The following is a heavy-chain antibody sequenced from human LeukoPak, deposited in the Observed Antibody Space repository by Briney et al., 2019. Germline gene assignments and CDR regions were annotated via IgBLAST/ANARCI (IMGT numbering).Heavy chain of an antibody. Sequence: SETLSLTCAVYGGSFSGYYWGWIRQPPGKGLECIGSIYHSGRTYYNPSLKSRVTISVDTFKNQFSLKLTSVTAADTAVYYCATVSTTRGFDYWGQGTLVTVSS. J-gene: IGHJ4*02. CDR3: ATVSTTRGFDY. CDR2: IYHSGRT. D-gene: IGHD3-3*02. V-gene: IGHV4-38-2*01. CDR1: GGSFSGYY.